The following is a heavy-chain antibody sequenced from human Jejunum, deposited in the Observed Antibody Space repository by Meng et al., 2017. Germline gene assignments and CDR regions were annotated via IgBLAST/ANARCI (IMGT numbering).Heavy chain of an antibody. CDR1: AGSISTYY. Sequence: SETLSLTCTVSAGSISTYYWSWVRQPPGKGLEWIGYIYYTGTTNYHPSLKSRVTISVDTSQNQFSLSLRSLTAADTAVYYCARVAGASVTGFYFDSWGQGTLVTFSS. CDR3: ARVAGASVTGFYFDS. D-gene: IGHD1-26*01. CDR2: IYYTGTT. J-gene: IGHJ4*02. V-gene: IGHV4-59*01.